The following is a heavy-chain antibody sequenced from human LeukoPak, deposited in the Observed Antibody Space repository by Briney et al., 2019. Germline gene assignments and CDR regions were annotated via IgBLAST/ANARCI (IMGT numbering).Heavy chain of an antibody. CDR3: TSYDYGDHHFDY. J-gene: IGHJ4*02. CDR2: IRSKANRYAT. V-gene: IGHV3-73*01. Sequence: PGGSLRLSCAASGFTFSGSAMHWVRQASGKGLEWVGRIRSKANRYATAYTVSVEGRFTISRDDSRNTAYLQMNSLKTEDTAVYYCTSYDYGDHHFDYWGQGTLVTVSS. CDR1: GFTFSGSA. D-gene: IGHD4-17*01.